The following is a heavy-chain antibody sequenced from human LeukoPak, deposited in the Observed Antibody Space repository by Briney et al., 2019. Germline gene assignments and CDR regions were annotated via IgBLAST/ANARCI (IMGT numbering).Heavy chain of an antibody. J-gene: IGHJ4*02. D-gene: IGHD3-9*01. CDR3: ARANPPGDILFDY. V-gene: IGHV3-21*01. CDR2: ISSSRSSI. CDR1: GFTFSGYS. Sequence: SGGSLRLSCAASGFTFSGYSMNWVRQVPGKGLEWVSSISSSRSSIYYADSVKGRFTISRDNAKNSLYLQMNSLRAEDTAVYYCARANPPGDILFDYWGQGTLVTVSS.